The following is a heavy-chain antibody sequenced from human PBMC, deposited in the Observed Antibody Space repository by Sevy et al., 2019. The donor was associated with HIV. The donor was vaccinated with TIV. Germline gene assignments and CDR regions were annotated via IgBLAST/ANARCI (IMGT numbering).Heavy chain of an antibody. Sequence: SETLSLTCAVSGGSISSSNWWSWVRQPPGKGLEWIGEIYHSGSTNYNPSLKSRVTISVDKSKNQFSLKLSSVTAADTAVYYCAREREYCSSISCYVNFDYWGQGTLVTVSS. CDR3: AREREYCSSISCYVNFDY. CDR1: GGSISSSNW. D-gene: IGHD2-2*01. V-gene: IGHV4-4*02. J-gene: IGHJ4*02. CDR2: IYHSGST.